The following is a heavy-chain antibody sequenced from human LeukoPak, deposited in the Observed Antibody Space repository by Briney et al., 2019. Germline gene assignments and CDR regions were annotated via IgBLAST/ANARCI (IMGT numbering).Heavy chain of an antibody. Sequence: SETLSLTCTISDGSVSSGTYYWGWIRQSPGKGLEWNGSIHYSGSSYYNPSLKSRAAIFVDTSRDQVSMDLSYVTAADTALYYCVRHISANTGYFDSCGQGTLVTVSS. CDR3: VRHISANTGYFDS. V-gene: IGHV4-39*01. J-gene: IGHJ4*02. CDR2: IHYSGSS. CDR1: DGSVSSGTYY.